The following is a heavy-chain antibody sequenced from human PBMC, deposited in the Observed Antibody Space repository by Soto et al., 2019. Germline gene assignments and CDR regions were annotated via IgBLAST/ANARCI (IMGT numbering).Heavy chain of an antibody. CDR1: GFRFRTYA. D-gene: IGHD2-21*01. J-gene: IGHJ4*02. CDR2: LADDGSDK. Sequence: VGSLRLSCVVSGFRFRTYAMHWVRQTPGKGLEWVAVLADDGSDKSYAESVKGRFTISRDDPKNTLYLQMNSLRAGDTAVYYCARGYYGGTGYYFDSRGQGTLVTVSS. V-gene: IGHV3-30-3*01. CDR3: ARGYYGGTGYYFDS.